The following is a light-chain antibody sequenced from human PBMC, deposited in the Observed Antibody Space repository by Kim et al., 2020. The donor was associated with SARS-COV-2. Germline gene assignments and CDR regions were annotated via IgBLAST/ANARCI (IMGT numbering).Light chain of an antibody. CDR2: RDD. CDR3: AVWDDSLNGVV. CDR1: RSNSGSNS. J-gene: IGLJ2*01. Sequence: GQRVTIAGSGSRSNSGSNSVNWYQQLPGTAPKLLIYRDDERPSGVPDRFSGSKSGASASVAISGLQSEDEADYYCAVWDDSLNGVVFGGGTQLTVL. V-gene: IGLV1-44*01.